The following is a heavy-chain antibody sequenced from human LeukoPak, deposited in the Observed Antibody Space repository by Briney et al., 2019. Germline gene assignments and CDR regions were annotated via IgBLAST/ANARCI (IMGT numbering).Heavy chain of an antibody. D-gene: IGHD3-3*02. Sequence: ASVKLSCKASGYTFTGYYMHWVRQAPGQGLEWMGRIDPNSGGTNYAQKFQGRVTMTRDTSISTAYMELSRLRSDDTAVYYCARDHLAPGHVASAPFDPWGQGTLVTVSS. J-gene: IGHJ5*02. CDR3: ARDHLAPGHVASAPFDP. CDR2: IDPNSGGT. CDR1: GYTFTGYY. V-gene: IGHV1-2*06.